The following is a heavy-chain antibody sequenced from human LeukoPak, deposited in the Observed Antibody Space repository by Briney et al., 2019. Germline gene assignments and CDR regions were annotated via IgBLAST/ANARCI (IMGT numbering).Heavy chain of an antibody. CDR1: GFTVSSNY. J-gene: IGHJ6*03. CDR3: AKAGSGYYYYGSGSFYKDYYYMDV. CDR2: ISSSGGST. Sequence: GGSLRLSCAASGFTVSSNYMSWVRQAPGKGLEWVSTISSSGGSTYYADSVKGRFTISRDNSKNTLYLQMNSLRAEDTAVYYCAKAGSGYYYYGSGSFYKDYYYMDVWGKGTTVTVSS. D-gene: IGHD3-10*01. V-gene: IGHV3-23*01.